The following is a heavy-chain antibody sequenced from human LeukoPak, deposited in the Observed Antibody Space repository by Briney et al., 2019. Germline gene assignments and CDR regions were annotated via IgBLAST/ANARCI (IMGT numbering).Heavy chain of an antibody. D-gene: IGHD3-10*01. V-gene: IGHV3-23*01. Sequence: GGSLRLSGAASGFTFSSYAMSWVRQAPGKGLKWVSTISGSGAYTYYADSVKGRFTISRDNSKNTLYLQMNSLRAEDTAVYYCAKYFASGSYYKLPHWGQGTLVTVSS. J-gene: IGHJ1*01. CDR3: AKYFASGSYYKLPH. CDR2: ISGSGAYT. CDR1: GFTFSSYA.